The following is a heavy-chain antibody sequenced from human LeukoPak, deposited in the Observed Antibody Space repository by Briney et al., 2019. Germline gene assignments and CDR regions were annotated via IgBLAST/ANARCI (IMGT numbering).Heavy chain of an antibody. V-gene: IGHV3-23*01. D-gene: IGHD3-10*01. CDR3: AKEYYGSRSRTRPAAFDI. J-gene: IGHJ3*02. Sequence: GGSLRLSCAASGFTFSSYAMSWVRQAPGKGLEWVSAISGSGGSTYYADSVKGRFTISRDNSKNTLYLQMNSLRAEDTAVYYCAKEYYGSRSRTRPAAFDIWGQGTMVTVSS. CDR2: ISGSGGST. CDR1: GFTFSSYA.